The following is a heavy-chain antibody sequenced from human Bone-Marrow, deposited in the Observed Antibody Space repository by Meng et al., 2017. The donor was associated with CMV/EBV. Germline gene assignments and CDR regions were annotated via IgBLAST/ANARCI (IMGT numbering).Heavy chain of an antibody. CDR1: GFTFDDYA. J-gene: IGHJ3*02. CDR3: ARHNQNWNLLNSGAFDI. CDR2: ISWNSGSI. V-gene: IGHV3-9*01. D-gene: IGHD1-7*01. Sequence: SLKISCAASGFTFDDYAMHWVRQAPGKGLEWVSGISWNSGSIGYADSVKGRFTISRDNAKNSLYLQMNSLRAEDTALYYCARHNQNWNLLNSGAFDIWGQGTMVTVSS.